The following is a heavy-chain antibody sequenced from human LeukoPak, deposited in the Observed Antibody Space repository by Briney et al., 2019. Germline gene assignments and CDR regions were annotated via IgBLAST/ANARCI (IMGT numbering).Heavy chain of an antibody. CDR1: GGSFSGYY. J-gene: IGHJ6*02. D-gene: IGHD3-3*01. CDR2: ISHSGST. Sequence: ETLSLTCAVYGGSFSGYYWSWIRQPPGKGLEWIGEISHSGSTNYNPSLKSRVTISVDTSKNQFSLKLSSVTAADTAVYYCARGGGSGMDVWGQGTTVTVSS. CDR3: ARGGGSGMDV. V-gene: IGHV4-34*01.